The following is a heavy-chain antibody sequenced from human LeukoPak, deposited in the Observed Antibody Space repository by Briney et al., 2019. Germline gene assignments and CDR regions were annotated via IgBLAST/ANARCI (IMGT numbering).Heavy chain of an antibody. V-gene: IGHV1-8*01. D-gene: IGHD3-3*01. CDR2: MNPNSGNT. Sequence: ASVKVSCKASGYTITSYDINWVRQATGHGLEWMGWMNPNSGNTGYAQKFQGRVTITRNTSISTAYMELSSLRSEDTAVYYCARESLDFWSGYPSYMDVWGKGITVTVSS. CDR3: ARESLDFWSGYPSYMDV. J-gene: IGHJ6*03. CDR1: GYTITSYD.